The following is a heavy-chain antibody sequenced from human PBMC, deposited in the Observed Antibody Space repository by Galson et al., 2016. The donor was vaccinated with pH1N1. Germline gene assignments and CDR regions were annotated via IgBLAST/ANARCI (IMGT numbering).Heavy chain of an antibody. CDR2: IRYDGTKE. J-gene: IGHJ5*01. V-gene: IGHV3-33*01. CDR1: GFTFSRHG. D-gene: IGHD5-18*01. Sequence: SLRLSCAASGFTFSRHGLHWVRQAPGKGLEWVAVIRYDGTKEYYADSVKGRFTISKDNSKNTLYLQMNSLRVEDTAVYFCARDPRGYSYGYGRTWFDPWGQGTTVTVSS. CDR3: ARDPRGYSYGYGRTWFDP.